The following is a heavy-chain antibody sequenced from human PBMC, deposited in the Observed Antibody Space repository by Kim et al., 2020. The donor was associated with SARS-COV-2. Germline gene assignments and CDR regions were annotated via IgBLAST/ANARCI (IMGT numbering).Heavy chain of an antibody. V-gene: IGHV3-7*01. D-gene: IGHD3-10*01. CDR2: IKQDGSEK. CDR1: GFTFSNYW. Sequence: GGSLRLSCAVSGFTFSNYWMSWVRQAPGKGLEWVAKIKQDGSEKYYVDSVKGRFTISRDNGKKSLYLQMNSLRAEDTAVYYCARTYHSGSYCMDVWGQGTTVTVSS. CDR3: ARTYHSGSYCMDV. J-gene: IGHJ6*02.